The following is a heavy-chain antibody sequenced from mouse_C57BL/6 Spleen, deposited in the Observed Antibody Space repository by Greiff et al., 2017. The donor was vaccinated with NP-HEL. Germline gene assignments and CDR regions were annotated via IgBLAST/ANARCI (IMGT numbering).Heavy chain of an antibody. J-gene: IGHJ1*03. V-gene: IGHV5-4*01. CDR2: ISDGGSYT. Sequence: EVQRVESGGGLVKPGGSLKLSCAASGFTFSSYAMSWVRQTPEKRLEWVATISDGGSYTYYPDNVKGRFTISRDNAKNNLYLQMSHLKSEDTAMYYCARARKFITTVVADWYFDVWGTGTTVTVSS. CDR1: GFTFSSYA. D-gene: IGHD1-1*01. CDR3: ARARKFITTVVADWYFDV.